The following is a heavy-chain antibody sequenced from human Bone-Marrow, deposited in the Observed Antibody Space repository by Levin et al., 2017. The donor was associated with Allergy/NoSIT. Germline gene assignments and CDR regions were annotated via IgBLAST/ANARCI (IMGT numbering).Heavy chain of an antibody. CDR2: ISHSSTDI. D-gene: IGHD4-11*01. J-gene: IGHJ5*02. V-gene: IGHV3-21*01. Sequence: GGSLRLSCTGSGFIFSSYTMSWVRQAPGKGLEWVSSISHSSTDILYADSVKGRFTISRDNAKTSLYLQMNSLSAEDTAVYYCARGLTFVDKERDYTYYWFDPWGQGTLVTVSS. CDR1: GFIFSSYT. CDR3: ARGLTFVDKERDYTYYWFDP.